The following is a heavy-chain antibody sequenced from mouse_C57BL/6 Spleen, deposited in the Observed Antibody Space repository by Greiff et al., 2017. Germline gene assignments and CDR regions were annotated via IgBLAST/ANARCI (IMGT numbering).Heavy chain of an antibody. CDR2: IDPSDSYT. J-gene: IGHJ3*01. Sequence: VQLQQPGAELVKPGASVKLSCKASGYTFTSYWMQWVKQRPGQGLEWIGEIDPSDSYTNYNQKFKGKATLTVDTSSSTAYMQLSSLTSEDSAVYYCARGSDYEAYWGQGTLVTVSA. V-gene: IGHV1-50*01. CDR1: GYTFTSYW. CDR3: ARGSDYEAY. D-gene: IGHD1-1*01.